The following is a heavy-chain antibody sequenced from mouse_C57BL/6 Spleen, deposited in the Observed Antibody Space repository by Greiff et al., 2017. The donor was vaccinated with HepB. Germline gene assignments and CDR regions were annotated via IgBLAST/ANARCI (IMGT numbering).Heavy chain of an antibody. CDR3: ARSMIKYDFDY. Sequence: EVHLVESGGDLVKPGGSLKLSCAASGFTFSSYGMSWVRQTPDKRLEWVATISSGGSYTYYPDSLKGRFTISRDNATNTLYLQMSSLKSEDTAMYYGARSMIKYDFDYWGQGTTLTVSS. J-gene: IGHJ2*01. CDR2: ISSGGSYT. V-gene: IGHV5-6*01. CDR1: GFTFSSYG. D-gene: IGHD2-4*01.